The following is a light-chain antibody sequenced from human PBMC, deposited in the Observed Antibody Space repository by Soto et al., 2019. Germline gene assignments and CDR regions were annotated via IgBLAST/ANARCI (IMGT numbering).Light chain of an antibody. V-gene: IGKV3-15*01. CDR1: QSVSSN. J-gene: IGKJ1*01. CDR2: GAS. Sequence: EIVMTQSPATLSVSPGERATLSCRPSQSVSSNLAWYQQKPGQAPRLLIYGASTRATGIPARFSGSGSGTEFTLTISSLQSEDFAVYYCQQYNNWPFVTFGQGTKVEIK. CDR3: QQYNNWPFVT.